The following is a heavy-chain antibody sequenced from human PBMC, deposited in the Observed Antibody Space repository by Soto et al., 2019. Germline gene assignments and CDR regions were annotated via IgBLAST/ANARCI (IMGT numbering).Heavy chain of an antibody. CDR1: GYTFTSYG. CDR2: ISAYNGNT. CDR3: ARDNGILYYYGSGSYYTSGYMDV. J-gene: IGHJ6*03. Sequence: ASVKVSCKASGYTFTSYGISWVRKAPGQGIEWMGWISAYNGNTNYAQKLQGRVTMTTDTSTSTAYMELRSLRSDDTAVYYCARDNGILYYYGSGSYYTSGYMDVWGKGTTVTVSS. D-gene: IGHD3-10*01. V-gene: IGHV1-18*01.